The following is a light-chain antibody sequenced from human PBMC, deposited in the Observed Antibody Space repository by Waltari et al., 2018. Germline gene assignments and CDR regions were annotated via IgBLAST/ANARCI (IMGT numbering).Light chain of an antibody. Sequence: QSALTQPASVSGSPGQSITISCTGTSSDIGAYNFVSWYQKHPGKAPKVMIYDVNNRPSGVSSRFSGSKSSNTASLTISGLQAEYEADYYCSSYTTGSTRYVFGSGTKVTVL. J-gene: IGLJ1*01. CDR3: SSYTTGSTRYV. V-gene: IGLV2-14*03. CDR2: DVN. CDR1: SSDIGAYNF.